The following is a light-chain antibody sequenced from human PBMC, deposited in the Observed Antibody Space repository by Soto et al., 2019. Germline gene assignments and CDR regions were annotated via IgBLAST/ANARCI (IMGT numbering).Light chain of an antibody. J-gene: IGKJ2*01. CDR3: LQDYDYPYT. CDR2: AAS. V-gene: IGKV1-6*01. CDR1: QGIRDD. Sequence: AIRMTQSPSSLSASVGDRVTITCRASQGIRDDLGWYQQKPGKAPKLLIYAASNLQSGVPSRFSGSGSGTDFTLIISSLQPEDFATYYCLQDYDYPYTFGQGTKVDIK.